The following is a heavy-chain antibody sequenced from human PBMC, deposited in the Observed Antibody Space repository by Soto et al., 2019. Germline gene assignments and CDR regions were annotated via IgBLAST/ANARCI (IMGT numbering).Heavy chain of an antibody. CDR2: IYPGDSDT. CDR3: ARQGGGSPLEDYYYYYMDV. Sequence: GESLKISCKGSGYSFTSYWIGWVRQMPGKGLEWMGIIYPGDSDTRYSPSFQGQVTISADKSISTAYLQWSSLKASDTAMYYCARQGGGSPLEDYYYYYMDVWGKGTTVTVSS. J-gene: IGHJ6*03. V-gene: IGHV5-51*01. CDR1: GYSFTSYW. D-gene: IGHD2-15*01.